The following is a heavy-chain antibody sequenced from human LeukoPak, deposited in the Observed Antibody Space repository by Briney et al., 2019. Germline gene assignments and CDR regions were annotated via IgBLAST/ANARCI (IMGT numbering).Heavy chain of an antibody. Sequence: PSETLSLTCTVSGGSISSGGYYWSWIRQHPGKGLEWIGYIYYSGSTYYNPSLKSRVTISVDTSKNQFSLKLSSVTAADTAVYYCARVRHYYDSSGYYYAFDIWGQGTMVTVSS. J-gene: IGHJ3*02. CDR2: IYYSGST. CDR1: GGSISSGGYY. D-gene: IGHD3-22*01. CDR3: ARVRHYYDSSGYYYAFDI. V-gene: IGHV4-31*03.